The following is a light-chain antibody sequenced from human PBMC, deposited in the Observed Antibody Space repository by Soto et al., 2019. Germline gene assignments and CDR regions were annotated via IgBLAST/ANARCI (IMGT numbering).Light chain of an antibody. CDR3: QQYLDWPLT. CDR1: QSVTTN. J-gene: IGKJ4*01. V-gene: IGKV3-15*01. Sequence: EIVMTQSPGTLPVSPGERVTLSCRASQSVTTNLARYQQKPGQTPRLLIYDISARASGIPGRFSGSGSGTDFTLTISGLQSEDAAVYYCQQYLDWPLTFGGGTKVEI. CDR2: DIS.